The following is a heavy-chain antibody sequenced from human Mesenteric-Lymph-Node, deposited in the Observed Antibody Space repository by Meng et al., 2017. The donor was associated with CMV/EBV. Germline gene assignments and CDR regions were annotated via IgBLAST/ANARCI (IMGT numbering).Heavy chain of an antibody. CDR2: IDYSGST. V-gene: IGHV4-59*01. CDR1: SFSCYD. J-gene: IGHJ4*02. D-gene: IGHD2-2*01. Sequence: SFSCYDWSWIRQPPGKGLEWIGYIDYSGSTNYNPSLKSRVTISVDTSKNQFSLKLSSVTAADTAVYYCARAPVGYCSSTSCYALDYWGQGTLVTVSS. CDR3: ARAPVGYCSSTSCYALDY.